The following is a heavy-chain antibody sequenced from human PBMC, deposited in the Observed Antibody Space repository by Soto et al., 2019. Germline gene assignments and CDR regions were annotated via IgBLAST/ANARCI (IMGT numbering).Heavy chain of an antibody. CDR1: GGTFSSYA. J-gene: IGHJ6*02. V-gene: IGHV1-69*06. CDR3: ASRITGTTNDYYYYGMDV. CDR2: IIPIFGTA. Sequence: ASVKVSCKASGGTFSSYAISWVRQAPGQGLEWMGGIIPIFGTANYAQKFQGRVTITADKSTSTAYMELSSLRSEDTAVYYCASRITGTTNDYYYYGMDVWGQGTTVTVSS. D-gene: IGHD1-7*01.